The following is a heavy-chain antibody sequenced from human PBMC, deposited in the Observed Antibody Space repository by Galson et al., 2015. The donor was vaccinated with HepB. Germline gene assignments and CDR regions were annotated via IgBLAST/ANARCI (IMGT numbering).Heavy chain of an antibody. J-gene: IGHJ6*02. V-gene: IGHV3-13*04. CDR3: AREDTAMVKGGMDV. D-gene: IGHD5-18*01. Sequence: SLRLSCAASGFTFSSYDMHWVRQATGKGLEWVSAIGTAGDTYYPGSVKGRFTISREDAKNSLYLQMNSLRAGDTAVYYCAREDTAMVKGGMDVWGQGTTVTVSS. CDR2: IGTAGDT. CDR1: GFTFSSYD.